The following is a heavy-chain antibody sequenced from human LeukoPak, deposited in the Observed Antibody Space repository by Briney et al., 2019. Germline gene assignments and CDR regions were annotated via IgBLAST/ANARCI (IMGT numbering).Heavy chain of an antibody. V-gene: IGHV4-59*01. D-gene: IGHD1-26*01. Sequence: SETLSLTCTVSGGSIISYYWSWIRQPPGKGLEWIGYIYYSGSTNYDPSLKSRVTISVDTSKNQFSLKLSSVTAADTAVYYCARGWELLNFDYWGQGTLVTVSS. J-gene: IGHJ4*02. CDR1: GGSIISYY. CDR2: IYYSGST. CDR3: ARGWELLNFDY.